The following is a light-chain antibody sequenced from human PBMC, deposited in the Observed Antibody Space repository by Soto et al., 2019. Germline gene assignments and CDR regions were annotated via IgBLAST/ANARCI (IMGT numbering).Light chain of an antibody. V-gene: IGLV2-23*01. Sequence: QSVLTQPASVSGSAGQSITISCTGTSCDVGNYNLVSWYLHHPGKAPKLLIYEDTKRPSGVSNRFSGSRSGNTASLTVSGLQAEDETDYYCCSYVGSSTYVFGTGTKLTVL. CDR2: EDT. J-gene: IGLJ1*01. CDR1: SCDVGNYNL. CDR3: CSYVGSSTYV.